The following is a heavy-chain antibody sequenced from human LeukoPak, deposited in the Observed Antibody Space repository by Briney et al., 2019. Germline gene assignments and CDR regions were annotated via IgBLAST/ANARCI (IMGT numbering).Heavy chain of an antibody. CDR3: ARFPEGQLPSRWYFDL. J-gene: IGHJ2*01. CDR2: IYTSGST. CDR1: GGSITSGAYY. Sequence: SETLSLTCTVSGGSITSGAYYWSWIRQPAGKGLEWIGRIYTSGSTNYNPSLKSRVTMSVDTSKNQFSLKLSSVTAADTAVYYCARFPEGQLPSRWYFDLWGRGTLVTVSS. D-gene: IGHD2-2*01. V-gene: IGHV4-61*02.